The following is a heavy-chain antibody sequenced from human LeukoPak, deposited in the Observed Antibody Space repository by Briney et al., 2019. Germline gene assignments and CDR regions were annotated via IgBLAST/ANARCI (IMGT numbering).Heavy chain of an antibody. CDR1: GFTFSNAW. CDR3: TTVRADYDSSCYEEYFQH. J-gene: IGHJ1*01. D-gene: IGHD3-22*01. CDR2: IKSKTDGGTT. V-gene: IGHV3-15*01. Sequence: GGSLRLSCAASGFTFSNAWMSWVRQAPGKGLEWVGRIKSKTDGGTTDYAAPVKGRFTISRDDSKNTLYLQMNSLKTEDTAVYYCTTVRADYDSSCYEEYFQHWGQGTLVTVSS.